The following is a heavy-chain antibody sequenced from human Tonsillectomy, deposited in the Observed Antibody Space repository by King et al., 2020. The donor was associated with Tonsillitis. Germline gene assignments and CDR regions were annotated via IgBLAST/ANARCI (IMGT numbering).Heavy chain of an antibody. CDR3: ARGACYYGSGSYLVDY. D-gene: IGHD3-10*01. CDR2: ISSSSSYI. CDR1: GFTFSSYS. J-gene: IGHJ4*02. Sequence: VQLVESGGGLVKPGGSLRLSCAASGFTFSSYSMNWVRQAPGKGLEWVSSISSSSSYIYYADSVKGRFTISRDNAKNSLYLQMNSLRAEDTAVYYCARGACYYGSGSYLVDYWGQGTLVTVSS. V-gene: IGHV3-21*01.